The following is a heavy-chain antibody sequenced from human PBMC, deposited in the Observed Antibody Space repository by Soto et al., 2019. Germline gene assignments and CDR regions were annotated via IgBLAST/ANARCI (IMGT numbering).Heavy chain of an antibody. V-gene: IGHV4-31*03. CDR1: GGSISSGGYY. D-gene: IGHD6-13*01. CDR2: IYYSGRT. J-gene: IGHJ5*02. CDR3: ARAEQLPQNWFDP. Sequence: TLSLTCTVSGGSISSGGYYWSWIRQHPGKGLEWIGYIYYSGRTYYNPSLKSRVTISVDTSKNQFSLKLSSVTAADTAVYYCARAEQLPQNWFDPWGQGTLVTVSS.